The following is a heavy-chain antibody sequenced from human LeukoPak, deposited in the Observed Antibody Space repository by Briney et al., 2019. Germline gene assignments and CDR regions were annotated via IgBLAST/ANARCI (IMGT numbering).Heavy chain of an antibody. Sequence: GGSLRLSCAASGFTLSSYAMSWVRQAPGKGLEWVSGISGSGGSTYYADSVKGRFTISRDNSKNTLYLQMNSLRAEDTAVYYCATANYHDSSGYVYFQHWGQGTLVTVSS. J-gene: IGHJ1*01. V-gene: IGHV3-23*01. CDR1: GFTLSSYA. CDR3: ATANYHDSSGYVYFQH. D-gene: IGHD3-22*01. CDR2: ISGSGGST.